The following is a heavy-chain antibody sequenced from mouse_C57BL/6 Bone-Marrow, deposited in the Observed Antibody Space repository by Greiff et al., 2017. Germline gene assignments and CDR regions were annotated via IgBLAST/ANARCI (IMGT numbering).Heavy chain of an antibody. CDR1: GYTFTSYW. CDR3: ARWGYGNYVMDY. Sequence: QVHVKQPGAELVRPGTSVKLSCKASGYTFTSYWMHWVKQRPGQGLEWIGVIDPSDSYTNYNQKFKGKATLTVDTSSSTAYMQLSSLTSEDSAVYYCARWGYGNYVMDYWGQGTSVTVSS. J-gene: IGHJ4*01. V-gene: IGHV1-59*01. CDR2: IDPSDSYT. D-gene: IGHD2-1*01.